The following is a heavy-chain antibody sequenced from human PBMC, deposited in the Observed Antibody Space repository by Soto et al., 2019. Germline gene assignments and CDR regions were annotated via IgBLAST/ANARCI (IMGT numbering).Heavy chain of an antibody. D-gene: IGHD3-10*01. V-gene: IGHV5-10-1*01. J-gene: IGHJ3*02. CDR1: GYSFTSYW. Sequence: PGESLKISCKGSGYSFTSYWISWVRQMPGKGLERMGRIDPSDSYTNYSPSFQGHVTISADKSISTAYLQWSSLKASDTAMYYCARHASITMVRGVIITVAFDIWGQGTMVTVSS. CDR2: IDPSDSYT. CDR3: ARHASITMVRGVIITVAFDI.